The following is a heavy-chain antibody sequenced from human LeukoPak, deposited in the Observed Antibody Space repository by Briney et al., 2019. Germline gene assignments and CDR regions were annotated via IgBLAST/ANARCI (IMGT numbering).Heavy chain of an antibody. V-gene: IGHV3-53*01. CDR1: GVTVSSNY. Sequence: GRTLRLSCAASGVTVSSNYMSRVRQAPGKSLYWVSTIYATGTTYSVDSVQGRFSLSRDDSKNTLYLQMNSLRAEDTAVYYCARDETSSYSGSFLTPGSMDVWGQGTTVTVSS. D-gene: IGHD1-26*01. CDR3: ARDETSSYSGSFLTPGSMDV. J-gene: IGHJ6*02. CDR2: IYATGTT.